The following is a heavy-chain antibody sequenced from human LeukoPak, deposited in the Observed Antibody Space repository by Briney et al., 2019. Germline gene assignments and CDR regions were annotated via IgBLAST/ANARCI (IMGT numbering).Heavy chain of an antibody. CDR1: GGTFSSYA. V-gene: IGHV1-69*13. CDR3: ARAPRWDLPFDY. Sequence: SVKVSCKASGGTFSSYAISWVRQAPGQGLEWMGGIIPIFGTANYAQKFQGRVTITADESTSTAYMELSSLRSEDTAVYYCARAPRWDLPFDYWGQGTLVTVSS. D-gene: IGHD2-15*01. CDR2: IIPIFGTA. J-gene: IGHJ4*02.